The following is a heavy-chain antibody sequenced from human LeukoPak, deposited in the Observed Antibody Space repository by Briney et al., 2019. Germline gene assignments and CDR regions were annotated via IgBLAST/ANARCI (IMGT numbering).Heavy chain of an antibody. D-gene: IGHD1-1*01. CDR3: ARVPTGYRYFDL. V-gene: IGHV4-4*09. CDR1: GGSISSYY. Sequence: SETLSLTCTVSGGSISSYYWSWIRQPPGKGLEWIGYIYTSEITNYNPSLKSRVTISVNTSKNQFSLKLSSVTAADTAVYYCARVPTGYRYFDLWGRGTLVTVSS. J-gene: IGHJ2*01. CDR2: IYTSEIT.